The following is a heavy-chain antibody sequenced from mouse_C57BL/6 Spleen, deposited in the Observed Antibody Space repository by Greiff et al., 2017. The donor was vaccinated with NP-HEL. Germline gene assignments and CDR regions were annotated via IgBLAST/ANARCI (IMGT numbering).Heavy chain of an antibody. J-gene: IGHJ3*01. Sequence: QVQPQQSGAELVKPGASVKLSCKASGYTFTEYTIHWVKQRSGQGLEWIGWFYPGSGSIKYNEKFKDKATLTADKSSSTVYMELSRLTSEDSAVYFCARHEVRSNYERTWFAYWGQGTLVTVSA. CDR3: ARHEVRSNYERTWFAY. D-gene: IGHD2-5*01. CDR1: GYTFTEYT. V-gene: IGHV1-62-2*01. CDR2: FYPGSGSI.